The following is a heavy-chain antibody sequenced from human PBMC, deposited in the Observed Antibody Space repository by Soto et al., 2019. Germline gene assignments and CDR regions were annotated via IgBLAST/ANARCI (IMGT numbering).Heavy chain of an antibody. Sequence: VQLVESGGGLIQPGGSLKLSCAASGITVTTAYMSWVRQAPGKGLEWVSIFFAGGDTYYADSVKGRFTISRDNPKNTLYLQMNSLRAEDTAVYFCARGDFDCWGQGTLVTVSS. V-gene: IGHV3-53*01. J-gene: IGHJ4*02. CDR1: GITVTTAY. CDR2: FFAGGDT. CDR3: ARGDFDC.